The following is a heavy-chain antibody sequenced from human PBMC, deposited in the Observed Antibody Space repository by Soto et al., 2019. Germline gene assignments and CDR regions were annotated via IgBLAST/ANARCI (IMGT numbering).Heavy chain of an antibody. CDR1: GGSFSGYY. Sequence: KPSETLSLTCAVYGGSFSGYYWSWIRQPPGKGLEWIGEINHSGSTNYNPSLKSRVTISVDTSKNQFSLRLSSVTAADTAVYFCARSEEDSDYYYYGLDVWGQGTTVTVSS. D-gene: IGHD2-15*01. J-gene: IGHJ6*02. CDR3: ARSEEDSDYYYYGLDV. V-gene: IGHV4-34*01. CDR2: INHSGST.